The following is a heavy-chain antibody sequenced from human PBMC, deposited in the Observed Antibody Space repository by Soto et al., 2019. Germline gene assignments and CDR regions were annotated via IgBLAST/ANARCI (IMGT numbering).Heavy chain of an antibody. CDR1: GGSISSSSYY. J-gene: IGHJ4*02. D-gene: IGHD3-10*01. Sequence: SETLSLTCTVSGGSISSSSYYWGWIRQPPGKGLELILSIYYSGVTYYNPSLQSRVTISVDTSKNQFSLKLSSVTAADTAVYYCARLDGSGSYKSFDYSGQGTLVTVSS. V-gene: IGHV4-39*01. CDR3: ARLDGSGSYKSFDY. CDR2: IYYSGVT.